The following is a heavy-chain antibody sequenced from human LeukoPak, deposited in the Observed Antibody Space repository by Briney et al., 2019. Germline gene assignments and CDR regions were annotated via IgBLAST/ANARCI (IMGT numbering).Heavy chain of an antibody. J-gene: IGHJ6*03. D-gene: IGHD3-3*01. V-gene: IGHV3-48*01. Sequence: GGSLRLSCAASGFNYSSYTMNWVRQAPGMGLEWLSYISASRGITYYADSVKGRFTISRDNAKNSLFLQMNSLRAEDTAVYYCVRGSLASGVVVYYYYYLDVWGKGTTVTVSS. CDR1: GFNYSSYT. CDR3: VRGSLASGVVVYYYYYLDV. CDR2: ISASRGIT.